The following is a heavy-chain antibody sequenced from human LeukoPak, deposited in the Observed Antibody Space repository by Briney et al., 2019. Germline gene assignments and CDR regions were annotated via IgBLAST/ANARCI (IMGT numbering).Heavy chain of an antibody. V-gene: IGHV3-30*18. Sequence: GGSLRLSCAASGFTFSSYGMHWVRQAPGKGLEWVAVISYDGSNKYYADSVKGRFTIPRDNSKNTLYLQMNSLRAEDTAVYYCAKNSPYSSGDYFDYWGQGTLVTVSS. D-gene: IGHD6-19*01. CDR2: ISYDGSNK. J-gene: IGHJ4*02. CDR1: GFTFSSYG. CDR3: AKNSPYSSGDYFDY.